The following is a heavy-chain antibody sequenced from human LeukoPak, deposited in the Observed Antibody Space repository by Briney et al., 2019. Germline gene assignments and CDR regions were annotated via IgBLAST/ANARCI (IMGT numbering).Heavy chain of an antibody. CDR3: ARGLSWMPRAVVVPAATTYGMDV. CDR1: GGSISSGGYS. D-gene: IGHD2-2*01. J-gene: IGHJ6*02. Sequence: SSETLSLTCTVSGGSISSGGYSWSWIRQHPGKGLEWIGYIYYSGSTYYNPSLKSRVTISVDTSKNQFSLKLSSVTAADTAVYYCARGLSWMPRAVVVPAATTYGMDVWGQGTTVTVSS. CDR2: IYYSGST. V-gene: IGHV4-31*03.